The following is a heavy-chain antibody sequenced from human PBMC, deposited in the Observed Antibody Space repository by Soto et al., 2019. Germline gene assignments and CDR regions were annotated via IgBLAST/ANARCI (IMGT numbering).Heavy chain of an antibody. Sequence: GGSLRLSCAASGFTFSSYAMHWVRQAPGKGLEWVAVISYDGSNKYYADSVKGRFTISRDNSKNTLYLQMNSLRAEDTAVYYCAREGWLQDGYYFDYWGQGTLVTVSS. CDR2: ISYDGSNK. CDR1: GFTFSSYA. D-gene: IGHD5-12*01. V-gene: IGHV3-30-3*01. J-gene: IGHJ4*02. CDR3: AREGWLQDGYYFDY.